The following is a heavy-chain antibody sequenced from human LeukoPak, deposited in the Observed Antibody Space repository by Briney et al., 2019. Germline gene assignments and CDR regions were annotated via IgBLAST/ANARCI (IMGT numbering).Heavy chain of an antibody. J-gene: IGHJ4*02. CDR1: GYTFTAYY. CDR3: ARGLTGTLDY. D-gene: IGHD1-20*01. Sequence: ASVRVSCKASGYTFTAYYLHWVRQAPGQGLEWMGWINPNSGGTNYAQKFQGRVTITADESTSTAYMELSSLRSEDTAVYYCARGLTGTLDYWGQGTLVTVSS. CDR2: INPNSGGT. V-gene: IGHV1-2*02.